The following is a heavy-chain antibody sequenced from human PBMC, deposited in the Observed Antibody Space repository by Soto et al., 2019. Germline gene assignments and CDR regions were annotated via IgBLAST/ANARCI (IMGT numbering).Heavy chain of an antibody. D-gene: IGHD5-12*01. J-gene: IGHJ4*02. V-gene: IGHV1-2*02. CDR3: ARANSGDDDEFDY. CDR2: INPNTGGT. CDR1: GHTFTGYY. Sequence: ASVKVSCKASGHTFTGYYIHWVRQAPGQGLEWMGWINPNTGGTDSQQKFQGRVTMTRDSSITTAYMELSSLRSDDTAVFYRARANSGDDDEFDYWGQGTPVTVSS.